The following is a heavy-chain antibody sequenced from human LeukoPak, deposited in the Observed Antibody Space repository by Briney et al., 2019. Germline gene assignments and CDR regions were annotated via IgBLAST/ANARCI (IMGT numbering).Heavy chain of an antibody. J-gene: IGHJ4*02. V-gene: IGHV3-9*01. CDR1: GFTFDDYA. CDR3: ATTRTYAFWSGYYY. CDR2: ISWNSGSI. Sequence: GGSLRLSCAASGFTFDDYAMHWVRQAPGKGLEWVSGISWNSGSIGYADSVKGRFTISRDNAKNSLYLQMNSLRAEDTALYYCATTRTYAFWSGYYYWGQGTLVTVSS. D-gene: IGHD3-3*01.